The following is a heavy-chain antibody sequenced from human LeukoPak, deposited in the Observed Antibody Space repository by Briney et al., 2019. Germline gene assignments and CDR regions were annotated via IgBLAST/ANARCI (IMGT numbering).Heavy chain of an antibody. CDR1: GFTFSSYW. CDR2: ITTDGSTT. J-gene: IGHJ4*02. V-gene: IGHV3-74*01. CDR3: VRGRGSGSCYDY. D-gene: IGHD3-10*01. Sequence: GGSLRLSCAASGFTFSSYWMHWVRQAPGKGLVWVSRITTDGSTTNYADSVKGRFTISRDNAKNTLYLQMNSLRAEDTAVYYCVRGRGSGSCYDYWGQGTLVTVSS.